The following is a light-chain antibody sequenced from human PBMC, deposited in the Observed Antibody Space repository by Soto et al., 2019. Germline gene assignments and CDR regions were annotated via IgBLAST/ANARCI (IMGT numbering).Light chain of an antibody. Sequence: DIQMTQSPSSLSASVGDRVTITCRASQAIRNDVGWYQQKTGKDPKRLIYVASRLDSGVPSRISGSGFGTEFTRTISGLQPEDFATYNCLQHNNYPWTFSQGTRVEIK. V-gene: IGKV1-17*01. CDR2: VAS. CDR1: QAIRND. CDR3: LQHNNYPWT. J-gene: IGKJ1*01.